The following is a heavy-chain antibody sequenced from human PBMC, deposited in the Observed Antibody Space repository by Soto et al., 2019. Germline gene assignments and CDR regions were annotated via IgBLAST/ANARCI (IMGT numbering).Heavy chain of an antibody. CDR2: ISAYNGNT. D-gene: IGHD6-13*01. J-gene: IGHJ5*02. Sequence: ASVKVSCKASGYTFASYGISWVRQAPGQGLEWMGWISAYNGNTNYAQKLQGRVTMTTDTSTSTAYMELRSLRSDDTAVYYCARDPPSSSSWYETYQPPNAPTWFDPWGQGTLVTVSS. CDR3: ARDPPSSSSWYETYQPPNAPTWFDP. CDR1: GYTFASYG. V-gene: IGHV1-18*01.